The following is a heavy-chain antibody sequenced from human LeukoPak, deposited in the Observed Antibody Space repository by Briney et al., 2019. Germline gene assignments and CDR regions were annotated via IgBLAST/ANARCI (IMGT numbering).Heavy chain of an antibody. CDR3: ARAGFTGFQNWFDP. V-gene: IGHV3-11*05. D-gene: IGHD5-12*01. Sequence: GGSLRLSCSASGFTFSDYYMNWIRQAPGKGLEWVSYISATSTYTNYADSVKGRFTISRDNAKNSVYLQINSLRAGDTAVYHCARAGFTGFQNWFDPWGQGTLVTVSS. CDR2: ISATSTYT. J-gene: IGHJ5*02. CDR1: GFTFSDYY.